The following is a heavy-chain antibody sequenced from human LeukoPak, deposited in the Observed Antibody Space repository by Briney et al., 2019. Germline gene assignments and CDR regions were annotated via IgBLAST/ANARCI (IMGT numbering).Heavy chain of an antibody. V-gene: IGHV1-18*01. D-gene: IGHD4-17*01. CDR3: ARVGYDYGDYEGWFDP. Sequence: ASVKVSCKASGYTFISYDINWVRQATGQGLEWMRWISAYNGNTNYAQKLQGRVTMTTDTSTSTAYMELRSLRSDDTAVYYCARVGYDYGDYEGWFDPWGQGTLVTVSS. J-gene: IGHJ5*02. CDR1: GYTFISYD. CDR2: ISAYNGNT.